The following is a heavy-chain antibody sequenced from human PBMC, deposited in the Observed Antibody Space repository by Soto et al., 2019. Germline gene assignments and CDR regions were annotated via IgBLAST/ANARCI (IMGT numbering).Heavy chain of an antibody. J-gene: IGHJ6*03. Sequence: GGSLRLSCAASGCPSSSYDMHWVRQAPGKGLEWVSAIGTAGDTYYPGSVKGRFTISRENAKNSLYLQMNSLRAGDTAVYYCARTPSIPYYYYYMDVWGKGTTVTVSS. V-gene: IGHV3-13*01. CDR3: ARTPSIPYYYYYMDV. CDR1: GCPSSSYD. CDR2: IGTAGDT.